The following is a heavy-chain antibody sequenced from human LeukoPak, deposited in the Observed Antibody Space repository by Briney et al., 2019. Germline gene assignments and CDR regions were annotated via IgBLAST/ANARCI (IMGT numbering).Heavy chain of an antibody. V-gene: IGHV4-31*03. Sequence: SQTLSLTCTVSGGSISSGGYFWSWIRQHPGKGLEWIGYIYDSGINYYNPSLKSRVAISVDRSKNQFSLKLSSVTAADTAAYYCARLISAYYADYWGQGALVTVSS. D-gene: IGHD1-26*01. CDR2: IYDSGIN. CDR1: GGSISSGGYF. CDR3: ARLISAYYADY. J-gene: IGHJ4*02.